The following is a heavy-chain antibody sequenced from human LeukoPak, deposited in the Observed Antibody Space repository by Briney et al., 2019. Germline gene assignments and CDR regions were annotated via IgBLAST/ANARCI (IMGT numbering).Heavy chain of an antibody. CDR2: ISYDGSNK. Sequence: PGRSLRLSCAASGFTFSSYAMHWVRQAPGKGLEWVAVISYDGSNKYYADSVKGRFTISRDNSKNTLYLQMNSLRAEDTAVYYCARDRHGELLYYFDYWGQGTLVTVSS. J-gene: IGHJ4*02. D-gene: IGHD1-26*01. V-gene: IGHV3-30-3*01. CDR3: ARDRHGELLYYFDY. CDR1: GFTFSSYA.